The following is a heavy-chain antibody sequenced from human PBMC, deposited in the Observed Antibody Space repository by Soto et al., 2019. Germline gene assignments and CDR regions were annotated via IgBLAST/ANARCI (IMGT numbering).Heavy chain of an antibody. CDR1: GGTFSSYA. D-gene: IGHD3-22*01. CDR3: VRPTDSSGYYYFDY. Sequence: ASVKVSCKASGGTFSSYAISWVRQAPGQGLEWMGGIIPILGIANYAQKFQGRVTITADKSTSTAYMELSSLRSEDTAVYYCVRPTDSSGYYYFDYWGQGTLVTVSS. J-gene: IGHJ4*02. CDR2: IIPILGIA. V-gene: IGHV1-69*10.